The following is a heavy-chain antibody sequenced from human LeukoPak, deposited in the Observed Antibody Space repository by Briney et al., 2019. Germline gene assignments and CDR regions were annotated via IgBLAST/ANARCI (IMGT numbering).Heavy chain of an antibody. CDR2: IYYSGST. Sequence: PSETLSLTCTVSGGSISSSSYYWGWIRQPSGKGLEWIGSIYYSGSTYYNPSLKSRVTISVDTSKNQFSLKLSSVTAADTAVYYCARVTYYYDSSGYTRIPYLDYWGQGTLVTVSS. D-gene: IGHD3-22*01. CDR3: ARVTYYYDSSGYTRIPYLDY. V-gene: IGHV4-39*01. CDR1: GGSISSSSYY. J-gene: IGHJ4*02.